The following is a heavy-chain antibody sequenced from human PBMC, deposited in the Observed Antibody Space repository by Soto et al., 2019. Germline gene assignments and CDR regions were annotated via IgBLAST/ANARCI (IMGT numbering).Heavy chain of an antibody. CDR2: ISGSGGST. CDR1: GFTFSSYA. V-gene: IGHV3-23*01. J-gene: IGHJ6*03. CDR3: AKYGRSSWYSAGENHYYYSMDV. Sequence: EVQLLESGGGLVQPGGSLRLSCAASGFTFSSYAMSWGRQAPGKGPEWVSAISGSGGSTYYADSVKGRFTISRDNSKNTLYLQMNSLSAEDTAVYYCAKYGRSSWYSAGENHYYYSMDVWGKGTTVTVSS. D-gene: IGHD6-13*01.